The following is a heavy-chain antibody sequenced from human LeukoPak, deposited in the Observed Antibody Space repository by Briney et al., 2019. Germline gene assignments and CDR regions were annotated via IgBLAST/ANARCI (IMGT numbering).Heavy chain of an antibody. CDR3: ARMAVRGAY. Sequence: GGSLTLSCAASGFTVSSSYMSWVRQAPGEGLEWVSVIYSGGSTYYADSVKGRFTISRDNSKNTLYLQMNSLRAEDTAVYYCARMAVRGAYWGQGTLVSVSS. J-gene: IGHJ4*02. CDR2: IYSGGST. V-gene: IGHV3-53*01. D-gene: IGHD1-26*01. CDR1: GFTVSSSY.